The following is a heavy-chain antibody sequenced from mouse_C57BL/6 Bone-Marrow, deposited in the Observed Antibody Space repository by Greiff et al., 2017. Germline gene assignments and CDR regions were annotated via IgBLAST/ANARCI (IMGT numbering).Heavy chain of an antibody. J-gene: IGHJ1*03. CDR2: ISDGGSYT. D-gene: IGHD2-3*01. V-gene: IGHV5-4*01. CDR3: ARAWRWLPWYFDV. CDR1: GFTFSSYA. Sequence: EVQLVESGGGLVKPGGSLKLSCAASGFTFSSYAMSWVRQTPEKRLEWVATISDGGSYTYYPDNVKGRFPISRDNAKNNLYLQMSHLKSEDTAMYYCARAWRWLPWYFDVWGTGTTVTVSS.